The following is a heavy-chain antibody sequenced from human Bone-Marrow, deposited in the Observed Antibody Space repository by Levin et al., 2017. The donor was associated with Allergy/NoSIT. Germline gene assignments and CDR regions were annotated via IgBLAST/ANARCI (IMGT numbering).Heavy chain of an antibody. J-gene: IGHJ3*01. V-gene: IGHV4-59*08. D-gene: IGHD5-24*01. CDR1: GDSMSGNY. CDR2: IFYSGRT. CDR3: ARHPDGVVAFDF. Sequence: PSETLSLTCTVSGDSMSGNYWSWIRQPPGKGLEWIGYIFYSGRTNYNPSLKSRVTISVDTSKSQVSLKLTSVTAADTAVYYCARHPDGVVAFDFWGQGTMVTVSS.